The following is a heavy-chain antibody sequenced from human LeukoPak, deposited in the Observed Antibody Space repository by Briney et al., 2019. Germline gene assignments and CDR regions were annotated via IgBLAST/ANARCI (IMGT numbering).Heavy chain of an antibody. V-gene: IGHV1-18*01. Sequence: ASVKVSCKASGYTFTSYGISWVRQAPGQGLEWMGWISAYNGNTNYAQKLQGRVTMTTDTSTSTAYMELRSLRSDGTAVYYCARDASAYCSGGSCYSYWFDPWGQGTLVTVSS. CDR3: ARDASAYCSGGSCYSYWFDP. CDR2: ISAYNGNT. D-gene: IGHD2-15*01. CDR1: GYTFTSYG. J-gene: IGHJ5*02.